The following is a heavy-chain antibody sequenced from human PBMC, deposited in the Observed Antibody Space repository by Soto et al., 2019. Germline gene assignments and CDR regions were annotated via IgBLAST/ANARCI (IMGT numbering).Heavy chain of an antibody. J-gene: IGHJ4*02. V-gene: IGHV4-59*01. D-gene: IGHD3-10*01. Sequence: QVQLQESGPGLVKPSETLSLTCTVSGASISSYYWSWIRQPPGKGLDWIGYIHYSGRINYNPSLNRRFIISIDTSKNQFSLNLSSVTAADTAVYYCARHSQNGPPLWFGELLSWGQGTLVTVSS. CDR2: IHYSGRI. CDR1: GASISSYY. CDR3: ARHSQNGPPLWFGELLS.